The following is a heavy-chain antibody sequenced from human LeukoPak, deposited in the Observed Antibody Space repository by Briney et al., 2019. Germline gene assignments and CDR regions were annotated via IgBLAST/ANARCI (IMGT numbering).Heavy chain of an antibody. CDR2: IYYSGRT. J-gene: IGHJ3*01. D-gene: IGHD6-13*01. CDR1: GGSISSYY. Sequence: SETLSLTCTVSGGSISSYYWNWIRQPPGKGLEWIGYIYYSGRTNYNPFLKSRVTISVDTSKNQFSLKLSSVTAADTAVYFCARRMGQQLGVDAFDVWGQGTMVTVSS. V-gene: IGHV4-59*01. CDR3: ARRMGQQLGVDAFDV.